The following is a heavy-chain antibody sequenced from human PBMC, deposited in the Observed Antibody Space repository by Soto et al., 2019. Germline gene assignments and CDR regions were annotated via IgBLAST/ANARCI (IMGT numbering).Heavy chain of an antibody. CDR1: GGSISSYY. CDR3: ARGPLRYCCGGSYDRESDYYYGMDV. J-gene: IGHJ6*02. Sequence: SETLSLTCTVSGGSISSYYWSWIRQPPGKGLEWIGYIYYSGSTNYNPSLKSRVTISVDTSKNQFSLKLSSVTAADTAVYYCARGPLRYCCGGSYDRESDYYYGMDVWGQGTTVTVSS. V-gene: IGHV4-59*01. CDR2: IYYSGST. D-gene: IGHD2-15*01.